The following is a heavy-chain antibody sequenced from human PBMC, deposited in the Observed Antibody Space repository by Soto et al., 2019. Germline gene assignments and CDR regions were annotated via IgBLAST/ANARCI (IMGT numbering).Heavy chain of an antibody. CDR2: LNAGGGVT. Sequence: EVQLLESGGGVVKPGGSLRLSCAASGFTFGRYAMRWVRQAPGKGLEWVSGLNAGGGVTDYADSVKGRFTVSRDNSNNTLYLQMSNLRVEDTAVYYCAKAHPVYGSTWFFFDYWGQGTLVTVSS. V-gene: IGHV3-23*01. J-gene: IGHJ4*02. CDR3: AKAHPVYGSTWFFFDY. CDR1: GFTFGRYA. D-gene: IGHD6-19*01.